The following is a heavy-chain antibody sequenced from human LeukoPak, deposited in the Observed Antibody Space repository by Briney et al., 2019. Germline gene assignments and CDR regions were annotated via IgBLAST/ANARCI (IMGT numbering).Heavy chain of an antibody. D-gene: IGHD6-13*01. CDR3: AKVGIVAAGKGWFDP. V-gene: IGHV4-39*01. Sequence: SGPTLVNPTQTLTLTCTFSGFALSTRGVGVGWIRKPPGKGLEWIGSIYYSGSTYYNPSLKSRVTISVETSKNQFSLKLNSVTAADTAVYYCAKVGIVAAGKGWFDPWGQGTLVTVSS. J-gene: IGHJ5*02. CDR2: IYYSGST. CDR1: GFALSTRGVG.